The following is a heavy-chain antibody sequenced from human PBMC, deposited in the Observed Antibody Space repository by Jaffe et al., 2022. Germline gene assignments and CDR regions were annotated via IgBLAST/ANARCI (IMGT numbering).Heavy chain of an antibody. CDR1: GYSFTSYW. Sequence: EVQLVQSGAEVKKPGESLKISCKGSGYSFTSYWIGWVRQMPGKGLEWMGIIYPGDSDTRYSPSFQGQVTISADKSISTAYLQWSSLKASDTAMYYCVRHTINYYDSSGYYSYYMDVWGKGTTVTVSS. D-gene: IGHD3-22*01. CDR2: IYPGDSDT. CDR3: VRHTINYYDSSGYYSYYMDV. V-gene: IGHV5-51*01. J-gene: IGHJ6*03.